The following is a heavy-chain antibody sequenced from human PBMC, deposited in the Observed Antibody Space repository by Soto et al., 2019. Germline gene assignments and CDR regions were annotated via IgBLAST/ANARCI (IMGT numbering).Heavy chain of an antibody. V-gene: IGHV1-3*01. CDR1: GYTFNDYG. CDR2: IVSLKDTT. CDR3: ARSRRSCTTNQCYSDFDY. Sequence: QVQLMQSGPELKTPGASVRISCKTSGYTFNDYGIHWMRQAPGQRLEWLGWIVSLKDTTQYSPKFQDRLIIFRDTSASTAYMDLSSLRSEDTAVYYCARSRRSCTTNQCYSDFDYWGRGSQVTVSS. J-gene: IGHJ4*01. D-gene: IGHD2-8*01.